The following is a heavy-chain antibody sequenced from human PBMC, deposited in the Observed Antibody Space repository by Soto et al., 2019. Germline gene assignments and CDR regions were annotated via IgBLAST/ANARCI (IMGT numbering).Heavy chain of an antibody. V-gene: IGHV4-30-4*01. D-gene: IGHD2-2*01. CDR1: GGSVTSSDFY. Sequence: QVQLQESGPGLVKPSQTLSLTCSVSGGSVTSSDFYWSWLRQPPGKGLEWIGYIYYSENSYYGPPLGSRVSISLDTSKNRFSLSRTSVTAADTAVYYCASKKGYCSRSVCFPPNRLEFWGPGILVTVSS. J-gene: IGHJ4*02. CDR3: ASKKGYCSRSVCFPPNRLEF. CDR2: IYYSENS.